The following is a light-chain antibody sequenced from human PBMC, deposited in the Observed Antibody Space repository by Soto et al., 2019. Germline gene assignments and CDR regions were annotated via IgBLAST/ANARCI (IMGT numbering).Light chain of an antibody. J-gene: IGKJ1*01. CDR3: QQYNGYSTWK. V-gene: IGKV1-5*01. Sequence: DIQMTQSPSTLSASVGDRVTITCRASQTISSWLAWYQQKPGKAPKLLIYAASTLQSGVPSRFSGSGSGTDFTLTISSLQRDDFATYYCQQYNGYSTWKFGQGTKVDIK. CDR2: AAS. CDR1: QTISSW.